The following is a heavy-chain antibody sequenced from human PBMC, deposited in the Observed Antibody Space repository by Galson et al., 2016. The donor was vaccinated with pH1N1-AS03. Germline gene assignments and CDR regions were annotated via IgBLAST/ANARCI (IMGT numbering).Heavy chain of an antibody. CDR1: GFTINNNY. J-gene: IGHJ4*02. CDR3: AREPSWELGNYFDY. CDR2: IYGGGDT. Sequence: LRLSCTASGFTINNNYMSWVRQAPGKGLEWVSVIYGGGDTFYADSVKGRFTISRDDSKNTVYLQMNSLRVEDTAVYYCAREPSWELGNYFDYWGQGTLVTVSS. D-gene: IGHD4-23*01. V-gene: IGHV3-53*01.